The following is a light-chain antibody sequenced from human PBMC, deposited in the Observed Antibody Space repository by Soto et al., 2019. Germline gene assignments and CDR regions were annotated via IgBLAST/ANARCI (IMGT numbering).Light chain of an antibody. CDR2: DAS. Sequence: ETVWTQSPATLSLSPGERATLSCRASQSVDMYLAWYQQKPGQAPRLLIYDASNRAPGIPARLSGSGPGTDLTLTISRLETEDFALYHCKQCKYWPPLTFGQGTRLEI. J-gene: IGKJ5*01. CDR3: KQCKYWPPLT. V-gene: IGKV3-11*01. CDR1: QSVDMY.